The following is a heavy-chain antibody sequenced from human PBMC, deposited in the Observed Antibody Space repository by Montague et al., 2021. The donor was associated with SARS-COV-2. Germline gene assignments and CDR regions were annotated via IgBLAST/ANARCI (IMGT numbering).Heavy chain of an antibody. CDR1: GGSISSYY. CDR2: MSDSGSA. V-gene: IGHV4-59*01. J-gene: IGHJ6*02. CDR3: ARNPGRDLLTGTTSYGLGV. Sequence: SETLSLTCTVSGGSISSYYWSWIRQPPGKGLEWIGWMSDSGSAKYNPSLDSRVTIIIDKSKNQFSLKLTSVTPADTAQYYCARNPGRDLLTGTTSYGLGVWGQGTTVIVSS. D-gene: IGHD1-7*01.